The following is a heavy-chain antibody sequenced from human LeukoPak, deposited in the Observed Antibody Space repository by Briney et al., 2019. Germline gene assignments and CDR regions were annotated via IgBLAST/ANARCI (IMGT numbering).Heavy chain of an antibody. Sequence: GGSLRPSCAASGFTFSSYAMSWVRQAPGKGLEWVSAISGSGGSTYYADSVKGRFTISRDNSKNRLYLQMDSLRADDTAVYYCATRSTPGGYSYGYNYWGQGTLVTVSS. J-gene: IGHJ4*02. D-gene: IGHD5-18*01. CDR1: GFTFSSYA. CDR2: ISGSGGST. CDR3: ATRSTPGGYSYGYNY. V-gene: IGHV3-23*01.